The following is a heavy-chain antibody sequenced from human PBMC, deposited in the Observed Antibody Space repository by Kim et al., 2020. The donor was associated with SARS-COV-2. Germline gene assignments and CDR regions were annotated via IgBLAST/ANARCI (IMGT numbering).Heavy chain of an antibody. V-gene: IGHV3-9*01. D-gene: IGHD3-3*01. CDR2: ISCNSYSI. CDR3: AKEAQIKYYDFWSGYYYYYYMDV. J-gene: IGHJ6*03. CDR1: GFTFDDYA. Sequence: GGSLRLSCAASGFTFDDYAMHWVRQAPGKGLEWVSGISCNSYSIGYADSVKGRFTISRDNAKNSLYLQMNSLRAEDTALYYCAKEAQIKYYDFWSGYYYYYYMDVWGKGTTVPVSS.